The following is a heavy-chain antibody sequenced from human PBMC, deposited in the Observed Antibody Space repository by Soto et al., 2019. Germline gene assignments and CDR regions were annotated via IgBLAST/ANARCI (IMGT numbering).Heavy chain of an antibody. CDR3: ARDGLRFLEWLSPSYGGMDV. CDR1: GYTFTGYY. D-gene: IGHD3-3*01. CDR2: INPNSGGT. V-gene: IGHV1-2*04. Sequence: VASVKVSCKASGYTFTGYYMHWVRQAPGQGLEWMGWINPNSGGTNYAQKFQGWVTMTRDTSISTAYMELSRLRSDDTAVYYCARDGLRFLEWLSPSYGGMDVWGQGTTVTVSS. J-gene: IGHJ6*02.